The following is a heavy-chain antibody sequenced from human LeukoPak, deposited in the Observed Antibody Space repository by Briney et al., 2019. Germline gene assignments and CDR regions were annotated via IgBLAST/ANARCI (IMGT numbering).Heavy chain of an antibody. CDR3: ARLVRCSSTSCYRGFYFDY. Sequence: SETLSLTCTVSGGSISSSSYYLGWIRQPPGKGLEWIGSIYYSGSTYYNPSLKSRVTISVDTSKNQVSLKLSSVTAADTAVYYCARLVRCSSTSCYRGFYFDYWGQGTLVTVSS. CDR1: GGSISSSSYY. V-gene: IGHV4-39*01. CDR2: IYYSGST. J-gene: IGHJ4*02. D-gene: IGHD2-2*01.